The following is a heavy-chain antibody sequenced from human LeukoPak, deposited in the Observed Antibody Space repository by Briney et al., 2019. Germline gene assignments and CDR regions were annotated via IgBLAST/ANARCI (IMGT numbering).Heavy chain of an antibody. D-gene: IGHD3-22*01. V-gene: IGHV4-39*01. Sequence: PSETLSLTCTVSGGSISSSSYYWGWIRQPPGKGLEWIGTIYYSGSTYYNPSLESRVTISVDTSEDQFSLKLSSVTAADTAVYYCARGNYYDSSGYYSLDAFDIWGQGTMVTVSS. CDR2: IYYSGST. CDR1: GGSISSSSYY. J-gene: IGHJ3*02. CDR3: ARGNYYDSSGYYSLDAFDI.